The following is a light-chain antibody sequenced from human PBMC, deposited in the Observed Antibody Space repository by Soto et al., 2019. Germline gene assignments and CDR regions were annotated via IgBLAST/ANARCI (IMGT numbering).Light chain of an antibody. CDR3: QQYNNWPQIT. CDR1: QSVSSN. J-gene: IGKJ5*01. CDR2: AS. V-gene: IGKV3-15*01. Sequence: ETVMTQSPATLSVSPGGRAPLSCRASQSVSSNLAWYQQKPGQAPRLLIYASTRATGIPARFSGSGSGTEFTLTISSLQSEDFAVYYCQQYNNWPQITFGQGTRLEIK.